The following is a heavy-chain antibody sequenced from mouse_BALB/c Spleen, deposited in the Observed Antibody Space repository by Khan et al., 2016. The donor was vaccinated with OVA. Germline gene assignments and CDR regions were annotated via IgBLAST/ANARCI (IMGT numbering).Heavy chain of an antibody. CDR2: INTYTGEP. CDR3: ASGGYWYFDV. Sequence: QIQLVQFGPELKKPGETVKIFCKASGYTFTNYGMNWVKQAPGKGLKWMGWINTYTGEPTYADDFKGRFAFSLETSASTAYLQINNLKNEDTATYFCASGGYWYFDVWGAGTTVTVSS. J-gene: IGHJ1*01. V-gene: IGHV9-3-1*01. D-gene: IGHD1-1*02. CDR1: GYTFTNYG.